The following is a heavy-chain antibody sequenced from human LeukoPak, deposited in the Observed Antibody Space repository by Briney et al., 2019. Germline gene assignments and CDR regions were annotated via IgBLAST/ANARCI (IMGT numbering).Heavy chain of an antibody. CDR2: VYTSGST. CDR1: GGSISSDY. CDR3: ARFSTGWFYFDY. V-gene: IGHV4-4*07. D-gene: IGHD6-19*01. Sequence: SETLSLTCTVSGGSISSDYWSWIRQPAGKGLELLGRVYTSGSTNYNRSLKIRCTMSLDTAKNQFSRKVSSVAAADKAIYYCARFSTGWFYFDYWGKGTLVTVSS. J-gene: IGHJ4*02.